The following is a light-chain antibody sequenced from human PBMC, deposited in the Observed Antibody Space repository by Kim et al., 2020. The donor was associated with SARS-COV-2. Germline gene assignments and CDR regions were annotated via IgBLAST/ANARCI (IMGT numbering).Light chain of an antibody. CDR3: PTGGTGIRVV. CDR1: SVHRRYA. Sequence: VRLPCTLSSVHRRYANEWHQQGREKGPRYLMKLSRDGSHRKGDGLPDRFSGSSSGAERYLTISSLQSEDGAEYYCPTGGTGIRVVIGGGTQLTVL. J-gene: IGLJ2*01. V-gene: IGLV4-69*01. CDR2: LSRDGSH.